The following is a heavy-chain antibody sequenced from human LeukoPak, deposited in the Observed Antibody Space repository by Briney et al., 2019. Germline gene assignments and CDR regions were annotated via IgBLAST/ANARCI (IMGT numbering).Heavy chain of an antibody. CDR3: ARDLSGGWYYYYMDV. J-gene: IGHJ6*03. CDR2: INPNSGGT. D-gene: IGHD6-19*01. CDR1: GYTFTGYY. V-gene: IGHV1-2*06. Sequence: GASVKVSCKASGYTFTGYYMHWVRQAPGQGLEWMGRINPNSGGTNYAQKFQGRVTMTRDTSISTAYMELSRLRSDDTAVYYCARDLSGGWYYYYMDVWGKGTTVTVSS.